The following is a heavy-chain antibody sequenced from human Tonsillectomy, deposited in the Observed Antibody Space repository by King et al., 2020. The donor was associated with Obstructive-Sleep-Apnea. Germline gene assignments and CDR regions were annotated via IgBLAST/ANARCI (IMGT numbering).Heavy chain of an antibody. Sequence: VQLVESGGDLVQPGGSLRLSCAASGFTFSNYAMSWVRQAPGKGLEWVSAITSNGRSTHYADSVKGRFTISRDNSKNTLYLQMSSRRAEDTAVYYCAKTIFDPLNYYEYWGQGTQVTLSS. CDR3: AKTIFDPLNYYEY. J-gene: IGHJ4*02. D-gene: IGHD3-3*01. V-gene: IGHV3-23*04. CDR2: ITSNGRST. CDR1: GFTFSNYA.